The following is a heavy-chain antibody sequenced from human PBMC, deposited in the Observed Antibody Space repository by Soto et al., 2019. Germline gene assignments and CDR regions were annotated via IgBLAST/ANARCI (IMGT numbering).Heavy chain of an antibody. CDR3: AREATSRNIVVVGYYYYYMDV. CDR1: GFTFSDYY. D-gene: IGHD2-2*01. V-gene: IGHV3-11*01. CDR2: ISSSGSTI. J-gene: IGHJ6*03. Sequence: LSLTCAASGFTFSDYYMSWIRQAPGKGLEWVSYISSSGSTIYYADSVKGRFTISRDNAKNSLYLQMNSLRAEDTAVYYCAREATSRNIVVVGYYYYYMDVWGKGTTVTVSS.